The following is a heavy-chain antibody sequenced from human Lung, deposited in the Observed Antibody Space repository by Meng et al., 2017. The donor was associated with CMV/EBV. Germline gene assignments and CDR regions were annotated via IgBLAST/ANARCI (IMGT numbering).Heavy chain of an antibody. Sequence: SVKVSCKASGGTFSKYAFSWVRQAPGQGLEWMGGIIPMIDKAHYAQKFQGVVTITADKSTSTAYMELSSLKSDDTAVYYCASALVRTVTTYYYYLYGLDVWSQGTXVTVSS. V-gene: IGHV1-69*10. CDR2: IIPMIDKA. J-gene: IGHJ6*02. CDR1: GGTFSKYA. D-gene: IGHD3-10*01. CDR3: ASALVRTVTTYYYYLYGLDV.